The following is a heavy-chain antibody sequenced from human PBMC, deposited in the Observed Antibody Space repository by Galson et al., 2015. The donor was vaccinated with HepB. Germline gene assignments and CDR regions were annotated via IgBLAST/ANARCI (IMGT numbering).Heavy chain of an antibody. D-gene: IGHD6-6*01. V-gene: IGHV6-1*01. Sequence: CAISGDSVSSNSATWNWIRQSPSRGLEWLGRTYYRSTWYNDYAVFVKSRITINTDTSKNQFSLQLNSVTPEDTAVYYCARDRPYSSSSSWFDPWGQGTLVTVSS. J-gene: IGHJ5*02. CDR3: ARDRPYSSSSSWFDP. CDR1: GDSVSSNSAT. CDR2: TYYRSTWYN.